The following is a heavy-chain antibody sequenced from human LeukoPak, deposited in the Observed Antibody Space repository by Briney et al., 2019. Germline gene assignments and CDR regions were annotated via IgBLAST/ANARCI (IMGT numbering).Heavy chain of an antibody. CDR3: ARSLVVSPAVDY. V-gene: IGHV3-21*01. J-gene: IGHJ4*02. D-gene: IGHD2-15*01. Sequence: GGSLRLSCAASGFTFSSYSMNWVRQAPGKGLEWVSSISNSSSYIYYADSVKGRFTISRDNAKNSLYLQMNSLRAEDTAVYYCARSLVVSPAVDYWGQGTLVTVSS. CDR1: GFTFSSYS. CDR2: ISNSSSYI.